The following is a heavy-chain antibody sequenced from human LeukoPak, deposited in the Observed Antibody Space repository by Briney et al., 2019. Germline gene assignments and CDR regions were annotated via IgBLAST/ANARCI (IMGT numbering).Heavy chain of an antibody. CDR3: ARATAMVTRYFDY. V-gene: IGHV3-23*01. J-gene: IGHJ4*02. CDR1: GFTFSGYA. D-gene: IGHD5-18*01. Sequence: GGSLRLSCAASGFTFSGYAMSWIRQAPGKGLEWVSSISGSGASTYYADSVKGRLTISRDNSENTLYLQMNSLRAEDTAVYFCARATAMVTRYFDYWGQGTLVTVSS. CDR2: ISGSGAST.